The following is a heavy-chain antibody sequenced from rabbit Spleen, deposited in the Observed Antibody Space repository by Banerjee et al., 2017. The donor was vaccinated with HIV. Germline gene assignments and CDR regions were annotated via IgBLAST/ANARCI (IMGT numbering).Heavy chain of an antibody. J-gene: IGHJ4*01. CDR2: IYTTSGSA. CDR3: ARDRGGGGWYFAL. Sequence: QSLEESGGDLVKPGASLTLTCTASGFSFSNYYYMCWVRQAPGKGLEWIGCIYTTSGSAYYASWVNGRFTISKTSSTTVTLQMTSLTAADTATYFCARDRGGGGWYFALWGPGTPRHRL. CDR1: GFSFSNYYY. D-gene: IGHD3-1*01. V-gene: IGHV1S40*01.